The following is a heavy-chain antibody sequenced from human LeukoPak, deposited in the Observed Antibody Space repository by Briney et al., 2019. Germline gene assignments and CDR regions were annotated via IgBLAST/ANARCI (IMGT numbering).Heavy chain of an antibody. CDR3: AIISSGWDIDY. Sequence: GGSLRLSCAASGFTFSSYAMGWVRQAPGKGLEWVSAISGSGGSTYYADSVKGRFTISRDNSKNTLYLQMNSLRAEDTAVYYCAIISSGWDIDYWGQGTLVTVSS. D-gene: IGHD6-19*01. CDR2: ISGSGGST. V-gene: IGHV3-23*01. J-gene: IGHJ4*02. CDR1: GFTFSSYA.